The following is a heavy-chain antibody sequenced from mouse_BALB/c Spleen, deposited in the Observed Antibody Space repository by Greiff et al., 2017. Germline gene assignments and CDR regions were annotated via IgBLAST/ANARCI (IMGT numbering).Heavy chain of an antibody. CDR3: ARSTMISWFAY. J-gene: IGHJ3*01. D-gene: IGHD2-4*01. Sequence: DLVKPGASVKLSCKASGYTFPSSWINWIKQRPGQGLEWIGRIAPGSGSTYYNEMFKGKATLTVDTSSSTAYIQLSSLSSEDSAVYFCARSTMISWFAYWGQGTLVTVSA. CDR2: IAPGSGST. CDR1: GYTFPSSW. V-gene: IGHV1S41*01.